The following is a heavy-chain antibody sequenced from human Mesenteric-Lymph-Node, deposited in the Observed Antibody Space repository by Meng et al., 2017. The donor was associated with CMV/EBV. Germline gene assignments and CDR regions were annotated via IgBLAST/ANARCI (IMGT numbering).Heavy chain of an antibody. CDR1: GFIFGTYG. CDR3: ARVGI. J-gene: IGHJ4*02. D-gene: IGHD1-14*01. Sequence: GGSLRLSCAASGFIFGTYGMAWVRQAPGKGLEWVTTISSLGHITYYADSVKGRFTVSRDNSKNTLFLQMDSLRAQDTAVYYCARVGIWGQGTLVTVSS. V-gene: IGHV3-23*01. CDR2: ISSLGHIT.